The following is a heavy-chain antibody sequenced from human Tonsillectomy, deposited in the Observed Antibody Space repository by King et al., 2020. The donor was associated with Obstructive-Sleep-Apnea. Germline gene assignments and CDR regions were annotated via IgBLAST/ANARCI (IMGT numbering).Heavy chain of an antibody. Sequence: VQLVESGGGLVQPGGSLRLSCAASGFTFSSYAMSWVRQAPGKGLEWVSDISGSVDSTYYADAVKGRFTISRDISKNTLYLQMNSLIAEDTAVYYWAKDSGERYFDWLLEVKGFDYWGQGTLVTVSS. V-gene: IGHV3-23*04. D-gene: IGHD3-9*01. CDR3: AKDSGERYFDWLLEVKGFDY. CDR2: ISGSVDST. J-gene: IGHJ4*02. CDR1: GFTFSSYA.